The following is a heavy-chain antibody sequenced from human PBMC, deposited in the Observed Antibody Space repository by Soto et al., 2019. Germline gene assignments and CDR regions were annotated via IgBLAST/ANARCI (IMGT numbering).Heavy chain of an antibody. CDR2: ISYDGSNK. CDR3: AREYSDGWFDP. J-gene: IGHJ5*02. V-gene: IGHV3-30*03. Sequence: GXSLRLSCAASGFTFDDYGMSWVLQAPGKGLEWVAVISYDGSNKYYADSVKGRFTISRDNSKNTVYLQMNRLRAEDSAVYYCAREYSDGWFDPWGQGTLVTVSS. CDR1: GFTFDDYG. D-gene: IGHD2-21*01.